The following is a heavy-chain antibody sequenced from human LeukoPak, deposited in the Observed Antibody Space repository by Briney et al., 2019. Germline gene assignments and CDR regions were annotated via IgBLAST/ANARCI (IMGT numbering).Heavy chain of an antibody. CDR2: IYYSGST. CDR3: ARDESSGWYRGYFHH. J-gene: IGHJ1*01. V-gene: IGHV4-59*01. D-gene: IGHD6-19*01. CDR1: GGSISSYN. Sequence: SETLSLTCTVPGGSISSYNWSWIRQPPGKGLEWMGYIYYSGSTNYNPSLKGRVTISVDTSKSQFSLKLSSVTAADTAVYYCARDESSGWYRGYFHHWGQGTLVTVSS.